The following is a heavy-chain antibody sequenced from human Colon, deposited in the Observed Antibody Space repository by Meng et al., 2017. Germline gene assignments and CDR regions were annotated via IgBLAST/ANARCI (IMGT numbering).Heavy chain of an antibody. CDR3: VKREWSGSIDY. V-gene: IGHV3-23*01. CDR1: GFTFASFA. Sequence: GESLKISCAASGFTFASFAMNWVRQAPGKGLEWVSSISGSGGHTYYADSVKGRVTISRDNSRDTVELQMNSLRPEDTVVYYCVKREWSGSIDYWGQGILVTVSS. J-gene: IGHJ4*02. D-gene: IGHD1-26*01. CDR2: ISGSGGHT.